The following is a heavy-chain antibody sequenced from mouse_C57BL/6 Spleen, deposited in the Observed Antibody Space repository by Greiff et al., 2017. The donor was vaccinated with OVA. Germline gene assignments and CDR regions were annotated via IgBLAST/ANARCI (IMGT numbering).Heavy chain of an antibody. CDR1: GYTFTSYW. CDR2: IYPSDSET. Sequence: QVQLQQPGAELVRPGSSVKLSCKASGYTFTSYWMDWVKQRPGQGLEWIGNIYPSDSETHYNQKFKDQATLTVDKSSSTAYMQLSSLTSDVSAVYYCARDYYGSVDYWGQGTTLTVSS. J-gene: IGHJ2*01. CDR3: ARDYYGSVDY. V-gene: IGHV1-61*01. D-gene: IGHD1-1*01.